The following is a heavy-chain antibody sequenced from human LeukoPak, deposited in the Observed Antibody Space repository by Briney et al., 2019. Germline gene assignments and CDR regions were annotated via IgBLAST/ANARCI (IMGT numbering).Heavy chain of an antibody. CDR1: GFTFSSFW. CDR3: ATSYDSSGCD. Sequence: AGSLRLSCTASGFTFSSFWMAWVRQAPGKVREWGGNIKQEGSIEIYGDSVKGRFTISRGNAKSSLYLQMNNLRAEDTALYYCATSYDSSGCDWGQGTLVTVCS. CDR2: IKQEGSIE. J-gene: IGHJ4*02. V-gene: IGHV3-7*01. D-gene: IGHD3-22*01.